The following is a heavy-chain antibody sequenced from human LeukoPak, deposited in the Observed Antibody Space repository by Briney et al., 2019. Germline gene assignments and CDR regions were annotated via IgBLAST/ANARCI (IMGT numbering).Heavy chain of an antibody. D-gene: IGHD3-9*01. V-gene: IGHV6-1*01. CDR2: TYHRSKWHN. J-gene: IGHJ4*02. CDR1: GDSVSSNSAA. CDR3: ARAAYDILTGSTLWYFDH. Sequence: SQTLSLTCGISGDSVSSNSAAWNWIRQSPSRGLEWLGRTYHRSKWHNDYAVSVKSRITIYADTSKNQFSLQLNSVTPEDTAVYYCARAAYDILTGSTLWYFDHWGQGTLVTVSS.